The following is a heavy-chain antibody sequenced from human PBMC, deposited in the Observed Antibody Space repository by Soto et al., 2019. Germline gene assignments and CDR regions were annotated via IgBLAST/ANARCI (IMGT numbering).Heavy chain of an antibody. V-gene: IGHV1-3*01. CDR2: INAGNGNT. Sequence: ASVKVSCKASGYTFTSYAMHWVRQAPRQRLEWMGWINAGNGNTKYSQKFQGRVTITRDTSASTAYMELSSLRSEDTAVYYCARDPTTPASGYDYTYWGQGTLVTVSS. J-gene: IGHJ4*02. CDR1: GYTFTSYA. D-gene: IGHD5-12*01. CDR3: ARDPTTPASGYDYTY.